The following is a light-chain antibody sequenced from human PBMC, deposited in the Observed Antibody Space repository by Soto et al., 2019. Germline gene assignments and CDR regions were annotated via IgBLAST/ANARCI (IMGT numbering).Light chain of an antibody. J-gene: IGKJ2*01. CDR3: QQYNNWSPRT. CDR2: GAS. CDR1: QSIRNS. V-gene: IGKV3-15*01. Sequence: EIVMTQSPASLSASPGETATLSCRASQSIRNSLAWYQQKPGQAPRLVIYGASTRATGVPARFSGSGSGTEFTPTTSSLQSEDSVLYYCQQYNNWSPRTFGQGTKLEIK.